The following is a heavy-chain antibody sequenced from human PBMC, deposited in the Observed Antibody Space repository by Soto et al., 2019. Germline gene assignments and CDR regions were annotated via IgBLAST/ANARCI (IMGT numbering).Heavy chain of an antibody. J-gene: IGHJ6*02. V-gene: IGHV3-23*01. D-gene: IGHD1-1*01. CDR3: AKHQLDYYYYVMDV. CDR2: IRGNGGYR. CDR1: GLTFSRYA. Sequence: EVELLESGGGLVQPGGSLRLSCVASGLTFSRYAMTWVRQAPGKGLEWVSVIRGNGGYRFYAESVQVRFTISRDNSKNTLYLQMNSLGAEDTAVYYCAKHQLDYYYYVMDVWGQGTTVTVSS.